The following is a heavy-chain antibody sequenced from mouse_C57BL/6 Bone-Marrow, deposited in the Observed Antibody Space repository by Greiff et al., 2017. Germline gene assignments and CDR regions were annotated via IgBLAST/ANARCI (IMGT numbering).Heavy chain of an antibody. CDR3: SRQVTTVLATKYFDV. Sequence: EVQLQESGGGLVKPGGSLKLSCAASGFTFSSYTMPWVRQTPEKRLQWVAAISGGGGNTYYPDSVKGRFTISRDNDKNILYLQMSSLRSEDTALYYCSRQVTTVLATKYFDVWGTGTTVTVSS. D-gene: IGHD1-1*01. CDR1: GFTFSSYT. CDR2: ISGGGGNT. V-gene: IGHV5-9*01. J-gene: IGHJ1*03.